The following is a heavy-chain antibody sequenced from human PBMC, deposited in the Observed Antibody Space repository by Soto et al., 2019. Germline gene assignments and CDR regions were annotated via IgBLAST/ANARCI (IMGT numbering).Heavy chain of an antibody. CDR3: ARGKDRDTVTTFDY. Sequence: EVQLLESGGGLQRGGGSLSLSCAASGFTFSSFAMNWVRPVPGKGLEWVSVLHGSVGSTYYADSVKGRLTISRDNSKNTVDLQMSSLRAGDTAVYYCARGKDRDTVTTFDYWGQGTLVTVSS. D-gene: IGHD4-17*01. CDR1: GFTFSSFA. J-gene: IGHJ4*02. CDR2: LHGSVGST. V-gene: IGHV3-23*01.